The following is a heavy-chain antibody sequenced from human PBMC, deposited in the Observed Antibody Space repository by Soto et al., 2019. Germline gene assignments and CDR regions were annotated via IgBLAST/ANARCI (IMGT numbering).Heavy chain of an antibody. J-gene: IGHJ4*02. CDR1: GGSITSSGYY. V-gene: IGHV4-31*03. D-gene: IGHD2-2*01. CDR3: ARGGGSTKVDY. CDR2: TSNSGST. Sequence: QVQLQESGPGLVKPSQTLSLTCTVSGGSITSSGYYWSWIRQHPGEGLEWIGFTSNSGSTSYKPSIKSRVTISVDTSSNQFSLNLKSVTAADTAVYYCARGGGSTKVDYWGQGTLVTVSP.